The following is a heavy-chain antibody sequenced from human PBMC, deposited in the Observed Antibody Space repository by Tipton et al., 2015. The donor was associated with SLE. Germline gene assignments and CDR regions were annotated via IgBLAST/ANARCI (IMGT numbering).Heavy chain of an antibody. CDR3: ARDRHSIKAFDI. D-gene: IGHD5-24*01. CDR2: IYTSGST. CDR1: GYSISSGYY. V-gene: IGHV4-61*02. J-gene: IGHJ3*02. Sequence: TLSLTCAVSGYSISSGYYWSWIRQPAGKGLEWVGRIYTSGSTNYNPALKSRVTMSVDTSKNQFSLKLSSVTAADTAVYYCARDRHSIKAFDIWGQGTMVTVSS.